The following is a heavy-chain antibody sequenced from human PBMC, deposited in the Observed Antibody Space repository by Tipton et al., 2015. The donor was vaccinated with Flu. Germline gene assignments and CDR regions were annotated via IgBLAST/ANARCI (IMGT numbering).Heavy chain of an antibody. CDR3: VRIDCQYYDGSGYCPQHWYFDL. D-gene: IGHD3-22*01. CDR2: INQDGSVN. Sequence: SLRLSCAASGFTFGDYWMHWVRQAPGKGLEWVANINQDGSVNYYVDSVKGRFITSRDNAKNSLYLQMNSLSAEDTALYYCVRIDCQYYDGSGYCPQHWYFDLWGRGTLVTVSS. CDR1: GFTFGDYW. J-gene: IGHJ2*01. V-gene: IGHV3-7*01.